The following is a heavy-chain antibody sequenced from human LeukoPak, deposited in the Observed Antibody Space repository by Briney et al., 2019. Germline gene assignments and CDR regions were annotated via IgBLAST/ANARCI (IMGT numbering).Heavy chain of an antibody. Sequence: PSETLSLTCTVSGYSISSGYYWGWIRQPPGKGLEWIGSIYYSGSTYYNPSLKSRVTISVDTSKNQFSLKLSSVTAADTAVYYCARGGRRYSGYVGDYWGQGTLVTVSS. V-gene: IGHV4-38-2*02. J-gene: IGHJ4*02. CDR3: ARGGRRYSGYVGDY. D-gene: IGHD5-12*01. CDR2: IYYSGST. CDR1: GYSISSGYY.